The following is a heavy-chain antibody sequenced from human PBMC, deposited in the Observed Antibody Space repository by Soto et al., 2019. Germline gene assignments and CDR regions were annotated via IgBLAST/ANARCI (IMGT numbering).Heavy chain of an antibody. CDR2: IKQDGSEK. CDR3: ARVSPWRRFGELHTAFDI. CDR1: GLTFSSYW. D-gene: IGHD3-10*01. J-gene: IGHJ3*02. V-gene: IGHV3-7*01. Sequence: GGSLRLSCGASGLTFSSYWMSWVRQAPGKGLEWVANIKQDGSEKYYVDSVKGRFTISRDNAKNSLYLQMNSLRAEDTAVYYCARVSPWRRFGELHTAFDIWGQGTMVTVSS.